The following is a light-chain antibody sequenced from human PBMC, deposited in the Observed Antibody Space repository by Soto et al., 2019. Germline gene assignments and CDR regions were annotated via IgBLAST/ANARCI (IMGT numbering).Light chain of an antibody. CDR3: CSYADSNTYV. V-gene: IGLV2-23*01. CDR1: SSDFVDHNL. Sequence: QSALTQPASVSGSPGQSITISCTATSSDFVDHNLVSWYQQHPGKAPKLMIYAGNRRPSGVSHRFSGSNSGNTAFLTIFGLQAEDEADYYCCSYADSNTYVFGTGTKLTVL. J-gene: IGLJ1*01. CDR2: AGN.